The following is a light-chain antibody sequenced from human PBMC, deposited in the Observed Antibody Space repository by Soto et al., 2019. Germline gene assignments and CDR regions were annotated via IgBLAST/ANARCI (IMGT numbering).Light chain of an antibody. CDR2: DAS. CDR3: QQYHTSSIT. CDR1: QTISSW. Sequence: GDRVTITCRASQTISSWLAWYQQKPGKAPNLLIYDASTLERGVPSRFSGTGSGTEFTLTSDRLQPDDFATYYCQQYHTSSITFGQGTRLEIK. J-gene: IGKJ5*01. V-gene: IGKV1-5*01.